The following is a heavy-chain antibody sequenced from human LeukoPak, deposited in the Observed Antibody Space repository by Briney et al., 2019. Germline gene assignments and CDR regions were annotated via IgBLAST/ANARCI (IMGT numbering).Heavy chain of an antibody. CDR2: IYYSGTT. D-gene: IGHD3-9*01. CDR1: GGSINSNSHH. V-gene: IGHV4-39*01. CDR3: ARRGDILTDYAFDY. Sequence: SETLSLTCSVSGGSINSNSHHWDWIREAPGKGLEWIGNIYYSGTTSYNPSLKSRVTISVDTSKNQFSLRLSSVTAADTAVYYCARRGDILTDYAFDYWGQGTLVTVSS. J-gene: IGHJ4*02.